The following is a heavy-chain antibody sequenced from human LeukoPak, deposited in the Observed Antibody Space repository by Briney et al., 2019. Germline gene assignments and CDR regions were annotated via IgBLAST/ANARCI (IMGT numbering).Heavy chain of an antibody. CDR2: IFHSGFT. Sequence: PSETLSLTCAVSADSISGYYWSWIRQPPGKRLEWIGYIFHSGFTNYNPSLESRVTISIDTSKNQFSLKLSSVTAADTAVYYCARESRDDDWFDPGARESWSPSPQ. V-gene: IGHV4-59*01. CDR3: ARESRDDDWFDP. CDR1: ADSISGYY. J-gene: IGHJ5*02. D-gene: IGHD5-24*01.